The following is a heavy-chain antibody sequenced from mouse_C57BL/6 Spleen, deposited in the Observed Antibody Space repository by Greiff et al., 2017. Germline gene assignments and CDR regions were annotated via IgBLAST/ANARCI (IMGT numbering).Heavy chain of an antibody. CDR2: IWSGGST. CDR3: AREGTVVATDAMDY. CDR1: GFSLTSYG. V-gene: IGHV2-2*01. J-gene: IGHJ4*01. Sequence: QVQLKQSGPGLVQPSQSLSITCTVSGFSLTSYGVHWVRQSPGKGLEWLGVIWSGGSTDYTAAFISRLSISKDNSKSQVFCKMNSLQADDTAIYYCAREGTVVATDAMDYWGQGTSVTVSS. D-gene: IGHD1-1*01.